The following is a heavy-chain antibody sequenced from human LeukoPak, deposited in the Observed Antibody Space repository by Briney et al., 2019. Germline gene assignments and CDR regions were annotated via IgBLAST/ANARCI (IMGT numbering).Heavy chain of an antibody. D-gene: IGHD6-25*01. CDR2: ISGSGSNT. CDR1: GFTFSNYG. V-gene: IGHV3-23*01. CDR3: AKDLSPAAA. J-gene: IGHJ5*02. Sequence: GGSLRLSCAASGFTFSNYGMSWVRQAPGKGLEWVSAISGSGSNTYYADSVKGRSTISRDNSKNTLSLQMNNLRDEDTAVYYCAKDLSPAAAWGQGTLVTVSS.